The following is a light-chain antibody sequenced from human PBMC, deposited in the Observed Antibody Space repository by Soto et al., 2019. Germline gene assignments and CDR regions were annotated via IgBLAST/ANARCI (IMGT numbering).Light chain of an antibody. CDR3: QQYYCLPPT. CDR2: WAS. Sequence: DIVMTQSPDSLAVSLGERATINCKSSQSVLYSSNNKNYLAWYQQKPGQPPKLLIYWASTRESGVPDRFSGRGSGTDFTLTISSLQAEDVPVYYCQQYYCLPPTFGGGTKVEIK. CDR1: QSVLYSSNNKNY. V-gene: IGKV4-1*01. J-gene: IGKJ4*01.